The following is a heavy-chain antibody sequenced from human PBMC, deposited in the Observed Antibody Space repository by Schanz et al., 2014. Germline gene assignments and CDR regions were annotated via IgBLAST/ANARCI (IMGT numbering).Heavy chain of an antibody. J-gene: IGHJ4*02. CDR3: AKIERNED. CDR1: GLIFSNYV. V-gene: IGHV3-23*04. D-gene: IGHD1-1*01. CDR2: IGVDGTTT. Sequence: EVQLVESGGDLVQPGGSLKLSCAASGLIFSNYVMSWVRQAPGKGLEWVSVIGVDGTTTYYADSVKGRFTISRDNSKNTLYLQMNSLRAEDTAVYFCAKIERNEDWGQGTLVTVSS.